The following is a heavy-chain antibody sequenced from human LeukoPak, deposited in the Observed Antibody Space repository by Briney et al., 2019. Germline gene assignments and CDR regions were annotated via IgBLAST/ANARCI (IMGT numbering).Heavy chain of an antibody. CDR2: IYYSGST. V-gene: IGHV4-39*01. J-gene: IGHJ4*02. CDR3: ARQTGSGLFILP. CDR1: GGSISSSSYY. D-gene: IGHD3/OR15-3a*01. Sequence: ASETLSLTCTVSGGSISSSSYYWGWIRQPPGKGLKWIGSIYYSGSTYYNPSLKNRVTISIDTSKNQFSLRLTSVTAADTAVYYCARQTGSGLFILPGGQGTLVTVSS.